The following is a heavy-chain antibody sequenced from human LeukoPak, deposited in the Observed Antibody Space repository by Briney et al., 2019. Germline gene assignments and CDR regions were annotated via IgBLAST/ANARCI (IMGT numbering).Heavy chain of an antibody. CDR1: GLTFSSYA. D-gene: IGHD3-16*01. Sequence: PGGSLRLSCAASGLTFSSYAMHWVRQAPGKGLEYVSAISSNGGSTYYANSVKGRFTISRDNSKNTLYLQMGSLRAEDMAVYYCARPGGGNYYYYMDVWGKGTTVTVSS. CDR2: ISSNGGST. V-gene: IGHV3-64*01. J-gene: IGHJ6*03. CDR3: ARPGGGNYYYYMDV.